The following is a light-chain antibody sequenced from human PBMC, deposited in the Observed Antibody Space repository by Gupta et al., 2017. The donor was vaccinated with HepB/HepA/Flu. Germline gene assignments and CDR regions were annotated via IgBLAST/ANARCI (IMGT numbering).Light chain of an antibody. J-gene: IGKJ5*01. Sequence: QITKSPSSLPASVGDRVTITCQASQSISSYLNWYQQKPGKAPKLLISAASSLQTGVPSRFSGSGSGTDFTLTISSLQPEDFATYYCQQYYSTPSTFGQGTQLEIK. CDR1: QSISSY. CDR2: AAS. V-gene: IGKV1-39*01. CDR3: QQYYSTPST.